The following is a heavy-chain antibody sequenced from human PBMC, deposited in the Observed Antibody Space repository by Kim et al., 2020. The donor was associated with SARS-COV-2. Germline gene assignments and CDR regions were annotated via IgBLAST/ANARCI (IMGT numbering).Heavy chain of an antibody. CDR2: INHSGST. Sequence: SETLSLTCAVYGGSFSGYYWSWIRQPPGKGLEWIGEINHSGSTNYNPSLKSRVTISVDTSKNQFSLKLSSVTAADTAVYYCARGVVDWNYPLYLFDYWGQGTLVTVSS. D-gene: IGHD1-7*01. J-gene: IGHJ4*02. CDR1: GGSFSGYY. CDR3: ARGVVDWNYPLYLFDY. V-gene: IGHV4-34*01.